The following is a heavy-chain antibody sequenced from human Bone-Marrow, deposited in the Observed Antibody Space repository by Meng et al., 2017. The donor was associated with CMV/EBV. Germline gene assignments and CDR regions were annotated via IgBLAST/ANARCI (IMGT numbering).Heavy chain of an antibody. CDR2: IKQDGSEK. CDR1: GFTFSSYW. V-gene: IGHV3-7*01. D-gene: IGHD2-2*02. Sequence: GESLKISCAASGFTFSSYWMSWVRQAPGKGLEWVANIKQDGSEKYYVASVKGRFTISRDNAKNSLYLQMNSLRAEDTAVYYCARDLRHQLLYGYYYGMDVWGQGTTVTVSS. CDR3: ARDLRHQLLYGYYYGMDV. J-gene: IGHJ6*02.